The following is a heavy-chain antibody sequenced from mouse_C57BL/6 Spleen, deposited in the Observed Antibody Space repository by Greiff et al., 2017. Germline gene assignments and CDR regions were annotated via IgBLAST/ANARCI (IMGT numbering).Heavy chain of an antibody. V-gene: IGHV14-4*01. J-gene: IGHJ3*01. D-gene: IGHD1-1*01. CDR3: TFNYGGFAY. CDR1: GFNIKDDY. Sequence: EVKVVESGAELVRPGASVKLSCTASGFNIKDDYMHWVKQRPEQGLEWIGWIDPENGDTEYASKFQGKATITADTSSNTAYLQLSSLTSEDTAVYYCTFNYGGFAYWGQGTLVTVSA. CDR2: IDPENGDT.